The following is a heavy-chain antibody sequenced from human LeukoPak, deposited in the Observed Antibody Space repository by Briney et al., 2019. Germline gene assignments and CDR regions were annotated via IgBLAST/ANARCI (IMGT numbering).Heavy chain of an antibody. CDR2: IIPIFGTA. J-gene: IGHJ4*02. CDR1: GGTFNSYA. CDR3: ARGGGSSPLDY. V-gene: IGHV1-69*05. D-gene: IGHD6-6*01. Sequence: SVKVSCKASGGTFNSYAISWVRQAPGQGLEWMGGIIPIFGTANYAQKFQGRVTITTDESTSTAYMELSSLRSEDTAVYYCARGGGSSPLDYWGQGTLVTVSS.